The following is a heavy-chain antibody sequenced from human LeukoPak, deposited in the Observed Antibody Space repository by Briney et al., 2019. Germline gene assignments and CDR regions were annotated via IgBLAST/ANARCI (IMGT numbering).Heavy chain of an antibody. Sequence: GGSLRLSCAASGFPFSSYEMNWVRQAPGEGLEWVSYISSSVNSIYYADSVKGRFTVSRDNANKSLYLHMNSLRAEDTAVYYCARGTGLDYWGQGTLVTVSS. V-gene: IGHV3-48*03. CDR3: ARGTGLDY. D-gene: IGHD1-14*01. CDR2: ISSSVNSI. CDR1: GFPFSSYE. J-gene: IGHJ4*02.